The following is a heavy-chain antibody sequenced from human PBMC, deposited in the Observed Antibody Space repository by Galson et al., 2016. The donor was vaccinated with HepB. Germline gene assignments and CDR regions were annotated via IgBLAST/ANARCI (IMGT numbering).Heavy chain of an antibody. CDR3: AKDYSNYFWYFDY. CDR1: GFTFSSYV. Sequence: SLRLSCAASGFTFSSYVMSWVRQAPGKGLEWVSVISGSGGSTYYADSVKCRFTISRDNSKNTLYLKMNSLRAEDTAVYYCAKDYSNYFWYFDYLCRGTLVSVSS. D-gene: IGHD4-11*01. V-gene: IGHV3-23*01. CDR2: ISGSGGST. J-gene: IGHJ2*01.